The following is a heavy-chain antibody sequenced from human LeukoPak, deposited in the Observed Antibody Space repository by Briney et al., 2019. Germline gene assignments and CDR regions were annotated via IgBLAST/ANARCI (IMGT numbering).Heavy chain of an antibody. J-gene: IGHJ4*02. V-gene: IGHV4-34*01. Sequence: PGGSLRLSCAASGFSLSSYAMSWVRQPPGKGLEWIGEINHSGSTNYNPSLKSRVTISVDTSKNQFSLKLSSVTAADTAVYYCARVKMRFLEWLLTYYFDYWGQGTLVTVSS. D-gene: IGHD3-3*01. CDR1: GFSLSSYA. CDR2: INHSGST. CDR3: ARVKMRFLEWLLTYYFDY.